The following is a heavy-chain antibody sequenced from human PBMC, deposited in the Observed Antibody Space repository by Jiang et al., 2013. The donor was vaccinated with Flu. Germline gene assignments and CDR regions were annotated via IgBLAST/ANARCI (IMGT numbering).Heavy chain of an antibody. V-gene: IGHV3-20*01. Sequence: INWNGGSTGYADSVKGRFSISRDNAKNSLFLQMNSLRAEDTALYHCARYYTPLGRRIYWYFDLWGRGTLVTVSS. CDR3: ARYYTPLGRRIYWYFDL. CDR2: INWNGGST. D-gene: IGHD2-2*02. J-gene: IGHJ2*01.